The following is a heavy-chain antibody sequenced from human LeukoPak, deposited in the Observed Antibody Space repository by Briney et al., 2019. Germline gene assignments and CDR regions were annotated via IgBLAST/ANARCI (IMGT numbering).Heavy chain of an antibody. CDR2: INPNSGGT. J-gene: IGHJ5*02. CDR3: ARDKTPVTTINWFDP. CDR1: GYTFTGYY. Sequence: ASVKVSCKASGYTFTGYYMHWVRQAPGQGLECMGWINPNSGGTNYAQKFQGRVTMTRDTSIRTAYMELRRLRSADTAVYYCARDKTPVTTINWFDPWGQGTLVTVSS. D-gene: IGHD4-17*01. V-gene: IGHV1-2*02.